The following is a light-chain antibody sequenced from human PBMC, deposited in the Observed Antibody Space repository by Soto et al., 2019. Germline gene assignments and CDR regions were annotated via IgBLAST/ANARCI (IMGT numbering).Light chain of an antibody. CDR3: QQYNNWPPYT. V-gene: IGKV3-15*01. Sequence: EIVLTQSPGTLSLSPGERATLSCRASQSVSSNLAWYQQKPGQAPRLLIYGASTRATGIPARFSGSGSGTEFTLTISSLQSEDFAVHYCQQYNNWPPYTFGQGTRLEIK. CDR1: QSVSSN. J-gene: IGKJ5*01. CDR2: GAS.